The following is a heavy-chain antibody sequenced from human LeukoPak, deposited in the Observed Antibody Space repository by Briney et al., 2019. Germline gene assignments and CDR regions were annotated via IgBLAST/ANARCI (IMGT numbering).Heavy chain of an antibody. CDR2: IYYSGST. D-gene: IGHD6-6*01. Sequence: SETLSLTCTVSGGSISSSSYYWGWIRQPPGKGLEWIGSIYYSGSTYYNPSLKSRVTISVDTSKDQFSLKLSSVTAADTAVYYCALLWVSSSGAFDIWGQGTMVTVSS. J-gene: IGHJ3*02. CDR1: GGSISSSSYY. CDR3: ALLWVSSSGAFDI. V-gene: IGHV4-39*07.